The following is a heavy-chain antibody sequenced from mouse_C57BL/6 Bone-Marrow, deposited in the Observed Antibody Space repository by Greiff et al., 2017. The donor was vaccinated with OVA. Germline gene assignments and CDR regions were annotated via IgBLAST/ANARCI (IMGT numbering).Heavy chain of an antibody. CDR3: SLLWTAD. J-gene: IGHJ3*01. V-gene: IGHV1-72*01. CDR2: IEPNSGGT. Sequence: QVQLQQPGAELVKPGASVKLSCKASGYTFTSYWMHWVKQRPGRGLEWIGRIEPNSGGTKYNEKFKSKATLTVDKPSSTADMQLSSLTSEDSAVYYCSLLWTADGGQGTLVTVSA. D-gene: IGHD2-1*01. CDR1: GYTFTSYW.